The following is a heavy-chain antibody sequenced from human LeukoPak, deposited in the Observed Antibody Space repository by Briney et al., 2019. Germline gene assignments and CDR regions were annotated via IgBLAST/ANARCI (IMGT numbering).Heavy chain of an antibody. J-gene: IGHJ4*02. Sequence: GGSLRLSCVASGFTFRTYAMHWARQAPGKGPEWVTFTSKDEKNKFCADSVKGRFTVSRDNSKNTVYLQMNRLRLEDTAVYYCARAFSYGPEPFDFWGQGSLVTVSS. CDR1: GFTFRTYA. CDR3: ARAFSYGPEPFDF. V-gene: IGHV3-30*03. CDR2: TSKDEKNK. D-gene: IGHD3-10*01.